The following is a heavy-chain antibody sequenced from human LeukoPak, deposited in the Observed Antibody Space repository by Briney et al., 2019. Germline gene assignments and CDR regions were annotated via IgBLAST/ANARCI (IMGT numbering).Heavy chain of an antibody. Sequence: GESLKISCKGSGYSFTSYWIGWVRQMPGKGLEWMGIIYPGDSDTGYSPSFQGQVTISADKSISTAYLQWSSLKASDTAMYYCARADYDILTGSPTFDYWGQGTLVTVSS. CDR1: GYSFTSYW. J-gene: IGHJ4*02. V-gene: IGHV5-51*01. D-gene: IGHD3-9*01. CDR2: IYPGDSDT. CDR3: ARADYDILTGSPTFDY.